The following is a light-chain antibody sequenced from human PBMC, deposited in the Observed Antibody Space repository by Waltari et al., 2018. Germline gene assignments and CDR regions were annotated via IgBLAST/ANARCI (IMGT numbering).Light chain of an antibody. J-gene: IGLJ2*01. CDR2: QDT. CDR3: QAWDSNTVV. CDR1: KLGNQY. V-gene: IGLV3-1*01. Sequence: SYELTQPPSVSVSPGQTASIPCSGDKLGNQYAFWYQQKPGQSPQLVIYQDTKRPSGIPERFSGSNSGNTATLTISGTQAMDEADYYCQAWDSNTVVFGGGTKLTVL.